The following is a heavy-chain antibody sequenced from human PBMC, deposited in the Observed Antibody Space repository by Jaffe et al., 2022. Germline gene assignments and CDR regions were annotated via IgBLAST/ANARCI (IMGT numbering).Heavy chain of an antibody. Sequence: QVQLVESGGGLVQPGRSLRLSCEASGFTFSSYAMHWVRQAPGRGLEWITSLSYDGSHKFYADSVKGRFTISRDNSKNTVSLQMNSLRVEDTAVYYCAKDPSRLVEYGFLDSWGQGTLVAVSS. J-gene: IGHJ4*02. V-gene: IGHV3-30*18. D-gene: IGHD2-8*02. CDR1: GFTFSSYA. CDR2: LSYDGSHK. CDR3: AKDPSRLVEYGFLDS.